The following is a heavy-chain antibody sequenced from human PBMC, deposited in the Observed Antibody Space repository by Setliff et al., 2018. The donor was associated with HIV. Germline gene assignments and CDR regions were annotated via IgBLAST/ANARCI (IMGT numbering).Heavy chain of an antibody. D-gene: IGHD6-13*01. V-gene: IGHV2-26*01. J-gene: IGHJ4*02. CDR2: TFPNDEK. Sequence: SGPTLVNPTETLTLTCTVSGFSLSNTRMGVSWIRQPPGKALEWLAHTFPNDEKSYSASLKSRVTISEDTSKSQVVLTMTNMDPLDTATYYCAHTAAAGMNPDYWGQGTLATVS. CDR1: GFSLSNTRMG. CDR3: AHTAAAGMNPDY.